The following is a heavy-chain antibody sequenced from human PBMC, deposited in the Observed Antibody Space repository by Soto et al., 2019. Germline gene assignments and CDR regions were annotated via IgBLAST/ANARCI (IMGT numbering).Heavy chain of an antibody. CDR1: GGSITTNDNY. Sequence: SETLSLTCTVSGGSITTNDNYWAWIRQPPGKGLEWIGYIYYSGNTNYNPSLKSRVTISVDTSKNQFSLKLSSVTAADTAVYYCARDPSSTSDYAMDVWGQGTTVTVSS. CDR2: IYYSGNT. CDR3: ARDPSSTSDYAMDV. V-gene: IGHV4-61*08. J-gene: IGHJ6*02. D-gene: IGHD2-2*01.